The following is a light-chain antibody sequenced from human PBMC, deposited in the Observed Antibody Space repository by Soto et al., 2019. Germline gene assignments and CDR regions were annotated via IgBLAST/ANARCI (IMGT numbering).Light chain of an antibody. CDR1: QSVSSSY. Sequence: EIVLTQSPGTLSLSPGERATLSCRASQSVSSSYLAWYQQKPGPAPRLLIYGASSRATGIPDRFSGSGSGTDSILTISGLEPEDFAVYYCQQYGSSRTFGQGTKVDIK. CDR3: QQYGSSRT. J-gene: IGKJ1*01. V-gene: IGKV3-20*01. CDR2: GAS.